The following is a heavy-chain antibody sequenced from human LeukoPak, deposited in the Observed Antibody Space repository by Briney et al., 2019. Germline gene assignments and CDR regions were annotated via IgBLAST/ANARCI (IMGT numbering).Heavy chain of an antibody. Sequence: GGSLRLSCAASGFTFSSYAMSWVRQAPEKGLEWVSAISDSGGRTYYADFVKGRFTISRDNSENTLFLQMSSLRAEDTATYYCAKHYGSGTYYNYFTYCGQGTLVSVSS. CDR1: GFTFSSYA. J-gene: IGHJ4*02. CDR2: ISDSGGRT. D-gene: IGHD3-10*01. CDR3: AKHYGSGTYYNYFTY. V-gene: IGHV3-23*01.